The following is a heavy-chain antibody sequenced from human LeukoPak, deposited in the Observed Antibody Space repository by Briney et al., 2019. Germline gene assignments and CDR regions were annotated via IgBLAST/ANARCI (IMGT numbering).Heavy chain of an antibody. Sequence: SETLSLTCTVSGGSISSYYWSWIRQPPGKGLEWIGYIYYSGSTNYNPSLKSRVTISVDTSKNQFSLKLSSVTAADTAVYYCAGLGSGNPDYWGQGTLVTVSS. CDR2: IYYSGST. CDR1: GGSISSYY. V-gene: IGHV4-59*08. CDR3: AGLGSGNPDY. J-gene: IGHJ4*02. D-gene: IGHD3-3*01.